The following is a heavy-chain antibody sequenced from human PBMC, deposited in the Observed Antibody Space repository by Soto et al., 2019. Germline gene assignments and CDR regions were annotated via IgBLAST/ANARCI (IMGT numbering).Heavy chain of an antibody. D-gene: IGHD5-18*01. CDR2: IIPIFGTA. CDR3: ARDRISYGYSFLSPFDY. Sequence: ASVKVSCKASGGTFSSYAISWVRQAPGQGLEWMGGIIPIFGTANYAQKFQGRVTITADKSTSTAYMELSSLRSEDTAVYYCARDRISYGYSFLSPFDYWGQGTLVTVSS. CDR1: GGTFSSYA. J-gene: IGHJ4*02. V-gene: IGHV1-69*06.